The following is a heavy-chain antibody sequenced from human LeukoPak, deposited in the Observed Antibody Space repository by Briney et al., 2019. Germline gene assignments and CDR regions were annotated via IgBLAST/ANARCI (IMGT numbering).Heavy chain of an antibody. CDR2: IYPDDSET. CDR3: ARSRGFGVVEDAFDV. V-gene: IGHV5-51*01. Sequence: GESLKISCKGPRYSLSRYWIGWVRQMPGKGLEWMGLIYPDDSETRYSPSFQGQVTMSVDKSLSTAYLQWSSLKASDTAMYYCARSRGFGVVEDAFDVWGQGTMVTVSP. CDR1: RYSLSRYW. D-gene: IGHD3-3*01. J-gene: IGHJ3*01.